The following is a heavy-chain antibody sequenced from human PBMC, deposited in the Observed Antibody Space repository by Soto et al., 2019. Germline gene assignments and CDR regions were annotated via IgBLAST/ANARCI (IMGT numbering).Heavy chain of an antibody. CDR2: ISAYNGNT. CDR3: ARAGQYYDSSGYAN. D-gene: IGHD3-22*01. V-gene: IGHV1-18*01. CDR1: GYSFGTSG. Sequence: QVKLVQSGTEVKKPGASVKVSCKASGYSFGTSGISWVRQAPGQGLEWMGWISAYNGNTNYDQKLQDRATMTTDTSTNTAYVELRSLRSADTAVYYCARAGQYYDSSGYANWGQGTLVTVSS. J-gene: IGHJ4*02.